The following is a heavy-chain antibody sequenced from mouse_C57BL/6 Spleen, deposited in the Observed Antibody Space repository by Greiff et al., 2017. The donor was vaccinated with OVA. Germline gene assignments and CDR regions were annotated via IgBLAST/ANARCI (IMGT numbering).Heavy chain of an antibody. CDR3: ALTTVRSLDY. V-gene: IGHV1-82*01. D-gene: IGHD1-1*01. CDR1: GYAFSSSW. CDR2: IYPGDGDT. J-gene: IGHJ2*01. Sequence: QVQLQQSGPELVKPGASVKISCKASGYAFSSSWMNWVKQRPGKGLEWIGRIYPGDGDTNYNGKFKGKATLTADKSSSTAYMQLSSLTSEDSAVYFCALTTVRSLDYWGQGTTLTVSS.